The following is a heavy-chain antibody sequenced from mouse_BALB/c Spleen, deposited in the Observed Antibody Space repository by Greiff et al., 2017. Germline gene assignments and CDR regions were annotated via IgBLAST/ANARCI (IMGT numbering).Heavy chain of an antibody. CDR1: GFTFSSFG. D-gene: IGHD1-1*01. CDR3: ARYTYSGSSYAMDY. CDR2: ISSGSSTI. J-gene: IGHJ4*01. V-gene: IGHV5-17*02. Sequence: EVKLVESGGGLVQPGGSRKLSCAASGFTFSSFGMHWVRQAPEKGLEWVAYISSGSSTIYYADTVKGRFTISRDNPKNTLFLQMTSLRSEDTAMYYCARYTYSGSSYAMDYWGQGTSVTVSS.